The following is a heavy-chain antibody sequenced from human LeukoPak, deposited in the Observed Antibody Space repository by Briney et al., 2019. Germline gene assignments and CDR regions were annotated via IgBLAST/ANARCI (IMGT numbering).Heavy chain of an antibody. CDR1: GGSISSSSYY. Sequence: SETLSLTCTVSGGSISSSSYYWGWIRQPPGKGLEWIGSIYYSVNTYYNPSLKSRVTISVDTSKNQFSPKLSSVTAADTALYYCARGRYCGGGSCYPHFDYWGQGTLVTVSS. CDR3: ARGRYCGGGSCYPHFDY. CDR2: IYYSVNT. V-gene: IGHV4-39*07. J-gene: IGHJ4*02. D-gene: IGHD2-15*01.